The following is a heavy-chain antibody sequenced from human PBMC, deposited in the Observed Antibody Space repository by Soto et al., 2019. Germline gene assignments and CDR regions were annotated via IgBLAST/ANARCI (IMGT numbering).Heavy chain of an antibody. CDR2: ISYDGSNK. J-gene: IGHJ4*02. V-gene: IGHV3-30*18. CDR1: GFTFSSYG. Sequence: QVQLVESGGGVVQPGRSLRLSCAASGFTFSSYGMHWVRQAPGKGLEWVAVISYDGSNKYYADSVKGRFTISRDNSKNTLYLQMNSLRAEDTAVYCCAKGLNSDYWGQGTLVTVSS. CDR3: AKGLNSDY.